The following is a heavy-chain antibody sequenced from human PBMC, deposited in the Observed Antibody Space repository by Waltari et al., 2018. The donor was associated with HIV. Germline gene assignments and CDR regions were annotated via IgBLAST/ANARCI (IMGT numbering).Heavy chain of an antibody. V-gene: IGHV3-23*01. D-gene: IGHD5-12*01. Sequence: EVQLLESGGGLVQPGGSLRLSCVASGFTFGTYVMGWVRQAPGKGLEWVSGISGSGDNTYYADSVRGRFTISRDNSKKTLYLQMSSLRAEDTAVYYCAKDGLVATISGAPFDYWGQGTLVTVSS. CDR3: AKDGLVATISGAPFDY. CDR1: GFTFGTYV. CDR2: ISGSGDNT. J-gene: IGHJ4*02.